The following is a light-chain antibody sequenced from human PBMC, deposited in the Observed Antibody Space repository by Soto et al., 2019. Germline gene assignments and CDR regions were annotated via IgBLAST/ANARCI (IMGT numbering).Light chain of an antibody. V-gene: IGKV3-20*01. Sequence: EIVLTQSPGTLSLSPGERATLSCRASQRISSSYLAWYQQKPDQAPRLLIYAASSRATGIPDRFSGSGSGTDFTLTISRLEPEDFAVYYCQQYGSSSYTFGQGTQLEIK. J-gene: IGKJ2*01. CDR1: QRISSSY. CDR2: AAS. CDR3: QQYGSSSYT.